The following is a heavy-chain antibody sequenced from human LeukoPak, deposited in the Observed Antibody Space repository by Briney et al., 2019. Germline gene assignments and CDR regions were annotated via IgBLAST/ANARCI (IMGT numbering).Heavy chain of an antibody. Sequence: GGSLRLSCAASGFTFSSFGIHWVRQAPGKGLEWVAFIRYDGSNKYYADSVKGRFTISRDNPKNTLYLQMNSLRAEDTAVYYCARGLLKTTTSYFDYWGQGTLVTVSS. J-gene: IGHJ4*02. V-gene: IGHV3-30*02. CDR3: ARGLLKTTTSYFDY. CDR1: GFTFSSFG. CDR2: IRYDGSNK. D-gene: IGHD2/OR15-2a*01.